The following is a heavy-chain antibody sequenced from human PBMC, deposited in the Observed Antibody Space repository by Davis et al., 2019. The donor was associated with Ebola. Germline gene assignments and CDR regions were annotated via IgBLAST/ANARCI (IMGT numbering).Heavy chain of an antibody. CDR3: TTGSLYCSSTSRVDY. CDR1: GFILSSYS. CDR2: ISSSSSTI. J-gene: IGHJ4*02. V-gene: IGHV3-48*02. Sequence: GESLKISCAASGFILSSYSMNWVRQAPGRGLEWVSYISSSSSTIYYADSVKGRFTISRDNAKNSLYLQMNSLRDEDTAVYYCTTGSLYCSSTSRVDYWGQGTLVTVSS. D-gene: IGHD2-2*01.